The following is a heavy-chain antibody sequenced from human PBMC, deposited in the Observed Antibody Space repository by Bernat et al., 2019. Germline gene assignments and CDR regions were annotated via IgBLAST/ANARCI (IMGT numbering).Heavy chain of an antibody. Sequence: EVQLVESGGGLVQPGGSLRLSCAASGFSFSDYDMNWVRQAPGKGLEWVSYISSSGSTIFYADSVKGRFTISRDNATNSLYLQMNTLRAEDTAVYYCARGIIDEGSQHFDNWGQGTLVTVSS. J-gene: IGHJ4*02. CDR3: ARGIIDEGSQHFDN. V-gene: IGHV3-48*03. D-gene: IGHD2-15*01. CDR2: ISSSGSTI. CDR1: GFSFSDYD.